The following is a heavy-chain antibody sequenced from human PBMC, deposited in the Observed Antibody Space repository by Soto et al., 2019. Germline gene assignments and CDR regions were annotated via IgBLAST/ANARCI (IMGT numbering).Heavy chain of an antibody. D-gene: IGHD1-26*01. Sequence: QVQLVQSGAEVKKPGASVKVSCKASGYTFLNYGITWVRQAPGQGLEWMGWISAFNGNTDHAQKFQGRVTMTTDTSTTTAYMELRSLRSDDTAVYYCARRVRWERKEHILDYWGQGTLVTVSS. CDR3: ARRVRWERKEHILDY. V-gene: IGHV1-18*01. J-gene: IGHJ4*02. CDR2: ISAFNGNT. CDR1: GYTFLNYG.